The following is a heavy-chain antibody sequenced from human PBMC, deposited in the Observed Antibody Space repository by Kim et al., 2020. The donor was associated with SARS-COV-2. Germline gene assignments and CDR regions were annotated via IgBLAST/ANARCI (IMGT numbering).Heavy chain of an antibody. V-gene: IGHV3-30*01. CDR3: ARDRAEGDAFDI. D-gene: IGHD6-19*01. J-gene: IGHJ3*02. Sequence: YADSVKGRFTHSRDNSKTTLYLQMNSLRAEDTAVYYCARDRAEGDAFDIWGQGTMVTVSS.